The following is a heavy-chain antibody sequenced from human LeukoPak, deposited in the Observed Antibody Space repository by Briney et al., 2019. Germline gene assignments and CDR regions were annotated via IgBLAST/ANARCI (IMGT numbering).Heavy chain of an antibody. Sequence: PGRSLRLSCAASGFTFDGYAMHWVRQAPGKGLEWVSGISWDSGSIGYADSVKGRFTISRDNARNSLYLQMSSLRAEDTALYYCAKDAYFLSGYYNYWGQETLVTVSS. D-gene: IGHD3-3*01. J-gene: IGHJ4*02. CDR1: GFTFDGYA. CDR2: ISWDSGSI. CDR3: AKDAYFLSGYYNY. V-gene: IGHV3-9*01.